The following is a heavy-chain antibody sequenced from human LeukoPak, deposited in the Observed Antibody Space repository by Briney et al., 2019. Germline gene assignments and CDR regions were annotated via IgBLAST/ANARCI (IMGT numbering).Heavy chain of an antibody. V-gene: IGHV3-21*01. J-gene: IGHJ5*02. CDR3: ARGSIAARGWFDP. D-gene: IGHD6-6*01. Sequence: GGSLRLSCAASGLSFSSFAMSWVRQGPARGLEWVSSIRGNGETFYADSVKGRFTISRDNAKNSLYLQMNSLRAEDTAVYYCARGSIAARGWFDPWGQGTLVTVSS. CDR2: IRGNGET. CDR1: GLSFSSFA.